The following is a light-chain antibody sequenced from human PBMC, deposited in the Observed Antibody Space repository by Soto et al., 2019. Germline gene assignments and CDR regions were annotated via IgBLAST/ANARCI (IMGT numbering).Light chain of an antibody. CDR3: QQYNSYSTWT. V-gene: IGKV1-5*03. J-gene: IGKJ1*01. CDR1: QSISSW. Sequence: DIQMTQSPSTLSASVGDRVTITCRASQSISSWLAWYQQKPGKVPKLLIYKASSLESGVPSRSSGSGSGTEFTLTISSLQPDDFATYYCQQYNSYSTWTFGQGTKV. CDR2: KAS.